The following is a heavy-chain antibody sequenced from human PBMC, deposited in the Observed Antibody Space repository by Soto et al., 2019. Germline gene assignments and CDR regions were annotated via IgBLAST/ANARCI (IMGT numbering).Heavy chain of an antibody. J-gene: IGHJ4*02. D-gene: IGHD3-3*01. CDR3: ARAEGENFWSGYTFDS. CDR2: VNPNGGNT. V-gene: IGHV1-46*01. CDR1: GYTFTSYH. Sequence: ASVKVSCKASGYTFTSYHLHWVRQAPGQGLEWMGLVNPNGGNTSYARKFSDRVTMTRDTSTSTVYMELSSLRSEDTAMYYCARAEGENFWSGYTFDSWGQGTVVTVSS.